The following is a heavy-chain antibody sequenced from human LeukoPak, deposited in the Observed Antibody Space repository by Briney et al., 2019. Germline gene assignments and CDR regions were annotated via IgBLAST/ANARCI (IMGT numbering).Heavy chain of an antibody. CDR1: GFTFSSYG. CDR3: VKDHGIAAAGNEGDAFDI. Sequence: WRSLRLSCAASGFTFSSYGMHWVRQAPGKGLEWVAVILYDGSNKYYADSVKGRFTISRDNSKNTLYLQMNSLRAEDTAVYYCVKDHGIAAAGNEGDAFDIWGQGTMVTVSS. J-gene: IGHJ3*02. V-gene: IGHV3-30*18. D-gene: IGHD6-13*01. CDR2: ILYDGSNK.